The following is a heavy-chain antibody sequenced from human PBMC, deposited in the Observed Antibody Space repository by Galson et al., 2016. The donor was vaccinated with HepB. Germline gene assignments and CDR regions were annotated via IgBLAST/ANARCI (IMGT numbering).Heavy chain of an antibody. D-gene: IGHD2-2*01. CDR2: IYTSGST. Sequence: LSLTCTVSGGSISSGSYYWSWIRQPAGKGLEWIGRIYTSGSTNYNPSLKSRVTISVDTSKNQFSLKLSSVTAADTAVYYCARVPTAISHYSYYYGLDVWGKGTTVTVSS. V-gene: IGHV4-61*02. J-gene: IGHJ6*04. CDR3: ARVPTAISHYSYYYGLDV. CDR1: GGSISSGSYY.